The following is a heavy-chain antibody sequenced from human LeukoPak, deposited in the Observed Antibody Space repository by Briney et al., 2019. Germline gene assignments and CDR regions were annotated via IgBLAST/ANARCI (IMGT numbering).Heavy chain of an antibody. V-gene: IGHV4-61*02. CDR1: GGSTSSGSYY. J-gene: IGHJ6*02. D-gene: IGHD6-13*01. Sequence: SQTLSLTCTVSGGSTSSGSYYWSWIRQPAGKGLEWIGRIYTSGSTNYNPSLKSRVTISVDTSKNQFSLKLSSVTAADTAVYYCARDTAAATYYYYGMDVWGQGTTVTVSS. CDR3: ARDTAAATYYYYGMDV. CDR2: IYTSGST.